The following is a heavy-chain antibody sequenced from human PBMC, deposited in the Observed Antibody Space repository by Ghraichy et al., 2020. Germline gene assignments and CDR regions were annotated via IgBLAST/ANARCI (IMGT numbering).Heavy chain of an antibody. CDR2: ISSSSSYI. CDR3: AREGPTYSGSFGDYYGMDV. Sequence: GGSLRLSCAASGFTFSSYSMNWVRQAPGKGLEWVSSISSSSSYIYYADSVKGRFTISRDNAKNSLYLQMNSLRAEDTAVYYCAREGPTYSGSFGDYYGMDVWGQGTTVTVSS. D-gene: IGHD1-26*01. CDR1: GFTFSSYS. V-gene: IGHV3-21*01. J-gene: IGHJ6*02.